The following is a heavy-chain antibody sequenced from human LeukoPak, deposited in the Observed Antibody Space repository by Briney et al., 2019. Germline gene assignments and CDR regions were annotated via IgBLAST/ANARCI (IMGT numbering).Heavy chain of an antibody. CDR2: INHSGST. CDR1: SGSFSGYY. J-gene: IGHJ6*02. D-gene: IGHD3-10*01. Sequence: PSETLSLTCAVYSGSFSGYYWSWIRQPPGKGLEWIGEINHSGSTNYNPSLKSRVTISVDTSKNQFSLKLSSVTAADTAVYYCASRLFRYYYYYGMDVWGQGTTVTVSS. V-gene: IGHV4-34*01. CDR3: ASRLFRYYYYYGMDV.